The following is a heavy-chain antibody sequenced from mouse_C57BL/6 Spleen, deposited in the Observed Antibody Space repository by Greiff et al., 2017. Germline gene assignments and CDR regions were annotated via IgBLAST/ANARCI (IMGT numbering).Heavy chain of an antibody. CDR1: GYTFTSYW. J-gene: IGHJ3*01. CDR3: GYDYDKVFAY. D-gene: IGHD2-4*01. Sequence: QVQLQQPGAELVKPGASVKLSCKASGYTFTSYWMHWVKQRPGQGLEWIGMIHPNSGSTNYNEKFKSKATLTVDKSSSTAYMQLSSLTSEDSAVYYCGYDYDKVFAYWGQGTLVTVSA. V-gene: IGHV1-64*01. CDR2: IHPNSGST.